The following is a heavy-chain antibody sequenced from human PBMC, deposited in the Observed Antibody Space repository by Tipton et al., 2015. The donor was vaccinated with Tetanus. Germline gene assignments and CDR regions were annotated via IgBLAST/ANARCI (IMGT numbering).Heavy chain of an antibody. CDR3: AFRTNWRFSRGFDC. J-gene: IGHJ4*02. D-gene: IGHD1-20*01. CDR2: IYTGGSA. CDR1: GFTFSDYS. V-gene: IGHV3-53*01. Sequence: SLRLSCAASGFTFSDYSMNWVRQAPGKGLEWVSVIYTGGSADYTDSVKGRFTISRDNSNNSLSLQMNSLRIDDTAVYYCAFRTNWRFSRGFDCWGQGILVTVSS.